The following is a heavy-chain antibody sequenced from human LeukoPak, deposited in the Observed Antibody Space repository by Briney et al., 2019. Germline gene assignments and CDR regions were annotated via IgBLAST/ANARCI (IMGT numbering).Heavy chain of an antibody. Sequence: SETLSLTCSVSGGSISSYFLSWIRQPAGKGLEWIGRIHSGTTTYNPSLKSRVTMSLDTSKNQVSLTLRSVTAADTAVYYCARGRRIAAAGGLIGYWGQGTLVTVSS. CDR3: ARGRRIAAAGGLIGY. CDR2: IHSGTT. J-gene: IGHJ4*02. V-gene: IGHV4-4*07. CDR1: GGSISSYF. D-gene: IGHD6-13*01.